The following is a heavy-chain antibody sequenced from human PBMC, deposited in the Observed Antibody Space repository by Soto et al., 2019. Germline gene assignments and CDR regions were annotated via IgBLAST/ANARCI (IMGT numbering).Heavy chain of an antibody. Sequence: ASVKVSCKASGYTFTSYAMHWVRQAPGQRLEWMGWINAGNGNTKYSQKFQGRVTITRDTSESTAYMELSSLRSEDTAVYYCAGGGEGFLEWSTDYHYYGMDVWGQGTKVTVSS. D-gene: IGHD3-3*01. V-gene: IGHV1-3*01. CDR2: INAGNGNT. CDR1: GYTFTSYA. J-gene: IGHJ6*02. CDR3: AGGGEGFLEWSTDYHYYGMDV.